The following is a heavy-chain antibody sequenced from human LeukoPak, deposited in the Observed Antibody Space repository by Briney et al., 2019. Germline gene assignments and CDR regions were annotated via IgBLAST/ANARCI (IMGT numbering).Heavy chain of an antibody. Sequence: GGSLRLSCAASGFTFSSYGMHWVRQAPGKGLEWVAVISYDGSNKYYADSVKGRFTISRDNSKNTLHLQMNSLRAEDTAVYYCAKDAYSSSWFTYWGQGTLVTVSS. CDR2: ISYDGSNK. CDR3: AKDAYSSSWFTY. V-gene: IGHV3-30*18. CDR1: GFTFSSYG. D-gene: IGHD6-13*01. J-gene: IGHJ4*02.